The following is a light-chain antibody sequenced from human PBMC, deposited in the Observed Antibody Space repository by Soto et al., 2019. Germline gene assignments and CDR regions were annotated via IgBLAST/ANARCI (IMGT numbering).Light chain of an antibody. Sequence: DIQVTQSPSSVSASVVDRVTITCRASQDIAGFLAWYQHKPGRAPELLIRTAYSLQSGVTSRFSGSGSGTDFTLTINSLQPEDSATYYCQQAYSFPITVGQGTRLEIK. CDR2: TAY. CDR3: QQAYSFPIT. J-gene: IGKJ5*01. V-gene: IGKV1D-12*01. CDR1: QDIAGF.